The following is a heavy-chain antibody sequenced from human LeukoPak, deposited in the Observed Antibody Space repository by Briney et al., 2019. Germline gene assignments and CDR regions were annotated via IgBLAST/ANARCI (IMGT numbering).Heavy chain of an antibody. Sequence: SETLSLTCTVSGGSISSSSYYWGWIRQPPGKGLEWIGSIYYSGSTYYNPSLKSRVTISVDTSKNQFSLKLSSVTAADTAVYYCAREGYGYLPVGYWGQGTLVTVSS. CDR3: AREGYGYLPVGY. CDR2: IYYSGST. D-gene: IGHD5-18*01. J-gene: IGHJ4*02. V-gene: IGHV4-39*07. CDR1: GGSISSSSYY.